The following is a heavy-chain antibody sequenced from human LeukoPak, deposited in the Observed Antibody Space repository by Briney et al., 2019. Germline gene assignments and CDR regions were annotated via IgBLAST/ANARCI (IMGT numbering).Heavy chain of an antibody. Sequence: ASVKFSCKASGYTFASYGISWVRQGPGQGLEWMGWISAYNGNTNYAQKLQGRVTMTTDTSTSTAYMELRSLRSDDTAVYYCATDVDIVVVPAAIGGRDLIPQGMDVWGQGTTVTVSS. CDR2: ISAYNGNT. J-gene: IGHJ6*02. D-gene: IGHD2-2*02. V-gene: IGHV1-18*01. CDR1: GYTFASYG. CDR3: ATDVDIVVVPAAIGGRDLIPQGMDV.